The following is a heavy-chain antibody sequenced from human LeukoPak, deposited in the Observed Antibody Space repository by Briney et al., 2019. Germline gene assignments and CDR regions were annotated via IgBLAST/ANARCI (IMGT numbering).Heavy chain of an antibody. D-gene: IGHD3-10*01. CDR3: ARRTMVRGYYYGMDV. CDR2: IYYSGST. J-gene: IGHJ6*02. CDR1: GGSVSSGSYY. Sequence: SETLSLTCTVSGGSVSSGSYYWGWIRQPPGKGLEWIGSIYYSGSTYYNPSLKSRVTISVDTSKNQFSLKLSFVTAADTAVYYCARRTMVRGYYYGMDVWGQGTTVTVSS. V-gene: IGHV4-39*01.